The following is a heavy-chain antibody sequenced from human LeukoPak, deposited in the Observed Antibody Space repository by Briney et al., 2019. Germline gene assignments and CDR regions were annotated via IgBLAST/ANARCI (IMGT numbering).Heavy chain of an antibody. J-gene: IGHJ4*02. CDR3: TTFLRIAAAGTFFDY. CDR1: GFTFSNAW. Sequence: PGGSLRLSCAASGFTFSNAWMSWVRQAPGKGLERVGRIKSKTDGGTTDYAAPVKGRFTISRDDSKNTLYLQMNSLKTEDTAVYYCTTFLRIAAAGTFFDYWGQGTLVTVSS. V-gene: IGHV3-15*01. CDR2: IKSKTDGGTT. D-gene: IGHD6-13*01.